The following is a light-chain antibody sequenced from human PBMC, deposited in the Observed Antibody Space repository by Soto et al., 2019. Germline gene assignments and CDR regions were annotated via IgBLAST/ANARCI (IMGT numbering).Light chain of an antibody. V-gene: IGKV3-11*01. CDR3: QQRSKWTIK. CDR2: DAS. J-gene: IGKJ5*01. Sequence: NVVPSSPNTPSLSPGAIATLSCRASQSVTKYLVWYQQKPGRAPRLLISDASYRATGIPARFSGSGSGTDFTLTISSLEPEDFALYYCQQRSKWTIKFGQGTLLDVK. CDR1: QSVTKY.